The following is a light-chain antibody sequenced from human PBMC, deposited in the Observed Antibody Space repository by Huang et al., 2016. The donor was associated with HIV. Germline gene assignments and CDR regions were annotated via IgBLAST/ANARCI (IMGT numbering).Light chain of an antibody. CDR3: QHYHNWPPLT. Sequence: EIVMTQSPATLSASPGERVTLSCRASQSVSSNLAWYQQKPGQAPRLLIYGASTRATGVPVRFSGSGSGTAFSLTISSLQSEDIALDYCQHYHNWPPLTFGGGTKVEIK. V-gene: IGKV3-15*01. CDR1: QSVSSN. J-gene: IGKJ4*01. CDR2: GAS.